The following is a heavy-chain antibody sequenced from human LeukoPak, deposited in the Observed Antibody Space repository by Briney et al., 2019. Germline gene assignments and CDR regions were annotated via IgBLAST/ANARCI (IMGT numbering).Heavy chain of an antibody. V-gene: IGHV1-8*01. J-gene: IGHJ4*02. D-gene: IGHD3-10*01. CDR2: MNPNSGNT. CDR1: GYTFTSYD. CDR3: ARHYYGSGYIRYDY. Sequence: ASVKVSCKASGYTFTSYDINWVRQATGQGLEWMGWMNPNSGNTGYAQKFQGRVTMTGNTSISTAYMELSSLRSEDTAVYYCARHYYGSGYIRYDYWGQGTLVTVSS.